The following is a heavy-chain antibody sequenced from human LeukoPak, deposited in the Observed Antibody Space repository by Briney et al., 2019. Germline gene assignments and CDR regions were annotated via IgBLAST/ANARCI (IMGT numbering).Heavy chain of an antibody. CDR3: ARDFDYGDYEIFDY. D-gene: IGHD4-17*01. J-gene: IGHJ4*02. Sequence: SETLSLTCTVSGGSISSSSYYWGWIRQPPGKGLEWIGSIYYSGSTYYNPSLKSRVTISVDTSKNQFALKLSSVTAADTAVYYCARDFDYGDYEIFDYWGQGTLVTVSS. CDR1: GGSISSSSYY. CDR2: IYYSGST. V-gene: IGHV4-39*06.